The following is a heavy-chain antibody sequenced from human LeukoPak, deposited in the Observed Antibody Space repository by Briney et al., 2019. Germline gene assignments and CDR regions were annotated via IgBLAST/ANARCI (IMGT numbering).Heavy chain of an antibody. V-gene: IGHV1-2*02. Sequence: RASVKVSCKASGYTFTGYYMHWVRQAPGQGLEWMGWINPNSGGTNYAQKFQGRVTMTRDTSISTAYMELSRLRSDDTAVYYCARDYYDFWSGYPQVPGPYNWFDPWGQGTLVTVSS. CDR1: GYTFTGYY. CDR2: INPNSGGT. CDR3: ARDYYDFWSGYPQVPGPYNWFDP. J-gene: IGHJ5*02. D-gene: IGHD3-3*01.